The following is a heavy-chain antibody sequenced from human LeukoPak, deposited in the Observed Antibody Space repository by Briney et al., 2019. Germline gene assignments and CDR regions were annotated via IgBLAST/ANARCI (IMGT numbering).Heavy chain of an antibody. V-gene: IGHV3-30*02. CDR2: IRYDGSNK. Sequence: GGSLRLSCAASGFTFSSYGMHWARQSPGKGLEWVAFIRYDGSNKYYADSVKGRFTISRDNSKNTLYLQMNSLRAEDTAVYYCAGGVCSSTSSRPYYFDYWGQGTLVTVSS. CDR3: AGGVCSSTSSRPYYFDY. D-gene: IGHD2-2*01. CDR1: GFTFSSYG. J-gene: IGHJ4*02.